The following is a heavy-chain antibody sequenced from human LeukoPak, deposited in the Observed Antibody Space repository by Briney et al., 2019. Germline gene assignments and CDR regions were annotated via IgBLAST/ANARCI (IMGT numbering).Heavy chain of an antibody. CDR2: IIPIFGTA. CDR3: ARDLRLGELLTFDP. J-gene: IGHJ5*02. Sequence: GASVKVSCKASGGTFSSYAISWVRQAPGQGLEWMGGIIPIFGTANYAQKFQGRVTITTDESTSTAYMELSSLRSEDTAVYYCARDLRLGELLTFDPWGQGTLVTVSS. CDR1: GGTFSSYA. V-gene: IGHV1-69*05. D-gene: IGHD3-16*01.